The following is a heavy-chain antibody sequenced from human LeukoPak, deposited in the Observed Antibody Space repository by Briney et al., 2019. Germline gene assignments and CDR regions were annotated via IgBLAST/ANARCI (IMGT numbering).Heavy chain of an antibody. J-gene: IGHJ4*02. CDR1: GFTVSSNY. D-gene: IGHD5-24*01. Sequence: PGGSLRLSCAASGFTVSSNYMSWVRQAPGKGLEWVSVIYSGGSTYYADSVKGRFTISRDNSKNTLYLQMNSLRAEDTAVYYCARTRWLQFPYDYWGQGTLDTVSS. CDR2: IYSGGST. CDR3: ARTRWLQFPYDY. V-gene: IGHV3-66*02.